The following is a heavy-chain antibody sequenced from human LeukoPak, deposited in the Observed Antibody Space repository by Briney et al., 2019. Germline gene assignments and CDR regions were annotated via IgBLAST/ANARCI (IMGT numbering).Heavy chain of an antibody. CDR3: AREGSGRTAYNDGLDV. CDR2: IRSGGST. CDR1: GFTFSSSA. V-gene: IGHV3-23*01. J-gene: IGHJ3*01. Sequence: GGSLRLSCAASGFTFSSSAMSWVRQAPGKGLEWVSVIRSGGSTVYADSVKGRFTISRDNSKNTLYLQLNSLRAEDTAVYYCAREGSGRTAYNDGLDVWGQGTMVTVSS. D-gene: IGHD3-10*01.